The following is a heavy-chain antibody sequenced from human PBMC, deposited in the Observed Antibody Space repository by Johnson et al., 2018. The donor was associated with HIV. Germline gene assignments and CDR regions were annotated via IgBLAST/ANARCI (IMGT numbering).Heavy chain of an antibody. J-gene: IGHJ3*02. CDR2: ISYDGSNK. CDR3: AARGWELQPDAFDI. Sequence: QVQLVESGGGLIQPGGSLRLSCAASGFTFSSYALHWVRQAPGKGLEWVAVISYDGSNKYYADSVKGRLTISRDNSKNTLYLQMNSLRAEDTAVYYCAARGWELQPDAFDIWGQGTMVTVSS. CDR1: GFTFSSYA. V-gene: IGHV3-30-3*01. D-gene: IGHD1-26*01.